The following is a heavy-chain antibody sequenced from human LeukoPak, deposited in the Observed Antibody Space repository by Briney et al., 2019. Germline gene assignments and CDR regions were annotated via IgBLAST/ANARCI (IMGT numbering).Heavy chain of an antibody. CDR3: ARDLVEASYCGGDCYTFDY. V-gene: IGHV1-2*02. D-gene: IGHD2-21*02. CDR2: INPNNGGT. CDR1: GYTFTGYY. J-gene: IGHJ4*02. Sequence: ASVKVSCKASGYTFTGYYMHWMRQAPGQGIEWMGWINPNNGGTNYGQKFQGRVTMTRDTSISTAYMELSRLRSEDTAVYYCARDLVEASYCGGDCYTFDYWGQGPLVTVSS.